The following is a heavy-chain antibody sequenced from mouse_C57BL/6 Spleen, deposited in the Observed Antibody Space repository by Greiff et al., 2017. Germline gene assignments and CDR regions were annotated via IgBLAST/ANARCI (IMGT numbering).Heavy chain of an antibody. CDR3: ARNKITTVVATYAMDY. CDR1: GYTFTSYW. V-gene: IGHV1-55*01. D-gene: IGHD1-1*01. Sequence: VQLQQPGAELVKPGASVKMSCKASGYTFTSYWITWVKQRPGQGLEWIGDIYPGSGSTNYNEKFKSKATLTVDTSSSTAYMQLSSLTSEDSAVYYCARNKITTVVATYAMDYWGQGTSVTVSS. CDR2: IYPGSGST. J-gene: IGHJ4*01.